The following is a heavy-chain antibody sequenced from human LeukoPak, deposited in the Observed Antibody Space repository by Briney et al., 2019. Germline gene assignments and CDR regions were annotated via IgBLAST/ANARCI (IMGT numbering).Heavy chain of an antibody. Sequence: SVKVSCKASGGTFSSYAISWVRQAPGQGLEWMGGIIPIFGTANYAQKFQGRVTITADESTSTAYMELGSLRSEDTAVYYCARENNGWPNRGVFDIWGQGTMVTVSS. V-gene: IGHV1-69*13. J-gene: IGHJ3*02. CDR1: GGTFSSYA. D-gene: IGHD2-8*01. CDR3: ARENNGWPNRGVFDI. CDR2: IIPIFGTA.